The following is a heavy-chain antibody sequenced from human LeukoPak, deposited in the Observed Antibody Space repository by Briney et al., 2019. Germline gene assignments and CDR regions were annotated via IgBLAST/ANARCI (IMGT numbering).Heavy chain of an antibody. CDR2: ISGSGGST. Sequence: GGSLRLSCAASAFTFSSYGMSWVRQAPGKGLEWVSAISGSGGSTYYADSVKGRFTISRDNSKNTLYLQMNSLRAEDTAVYYCAKVSWELGDYWGQGTLVTVSS. J-gene: IGHJ4*02. D-gene: IGHD1-26*01. CDR1: AFTFSSYG. CDR3: AKVSWELGDY. V-gene: IGHV3-23*01.